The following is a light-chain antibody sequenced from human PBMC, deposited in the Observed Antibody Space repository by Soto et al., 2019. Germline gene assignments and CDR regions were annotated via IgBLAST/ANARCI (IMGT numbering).Light chain of an antibody. J-gene: IGLJ1*01. CDR1: SGDVGGYYY. V-gene: IGLV2-14*01. Sequence: QSALTQPASVSGSPGQSITISCTGTSGDVGGYYYVSWYQQLPGKAPKLMISEVSNRPSGVSNRFSGSESGNTASLTISGLQAEDEADYYCSSSTAGGTIFGTGTKVTVL. CDR3: SSSTAGGTI. CDR2: EVS.